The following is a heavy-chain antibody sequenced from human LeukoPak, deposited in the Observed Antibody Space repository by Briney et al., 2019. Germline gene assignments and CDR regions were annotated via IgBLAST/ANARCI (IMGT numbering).Heavy chain of an antibody. Sequence: SETLSLTCTVSGGSISSYYWSWIRQPPGKGLEWIGYIYYSGSTNYNPSLKSRVTISVDTSKNQFSLKLSSVTAAYTAVYYCARASYSGYDVGWFDPWGQGTLVTVSS. CDR1: GGSISSYY. D-gene: IGHD5-12*01. CDR2: IYYSGST. J-gene: IGHJ5*02. CDR3: ARASYSGYDVGWFDP. V-gene: IGHV4-59*01.